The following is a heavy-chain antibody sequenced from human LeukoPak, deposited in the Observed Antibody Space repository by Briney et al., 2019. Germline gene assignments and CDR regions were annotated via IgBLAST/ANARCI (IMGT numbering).Heavy chain of an antibody. V-gene: IGHV3-30*03. CDR2: ISYDGSNK. CDR1: GFTFSSYG. CDR3: ARGDAYALKY. J-gene: IGHJ4*02. D-gene: IGHD2-2*01. Sequence: PGRSLRLSCAASGFTFSSYGMHWVRQAPGKGLEWVAVISYDGSNKYYADSVKGRFTISRDNAKNTLYLQTNSLRAEDTAVYYCARGDAYALKYWGQGTLATVSS.